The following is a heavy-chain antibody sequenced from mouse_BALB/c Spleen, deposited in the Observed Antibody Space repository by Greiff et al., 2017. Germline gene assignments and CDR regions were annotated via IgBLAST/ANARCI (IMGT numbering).Heavy chain of an antibody. CDR2: ILPGDGST. V-gene: IGHV1S56*01. D-gene: IGHD2-3*01. CDR3: ARGFYDGYYDY. J-gene: IGHJ2*01. CDR1: GYPFTSYD. Sequence: QVQLQQSGPGLVEPGSFVKITCKVSGYPFTSYDINWVKQRPGQGLEWIGWILPGDGSTKYTEKFKGKATLTADKSSSTAYMQLSRLTSENSASYFCARGFYDGYYDYWGQGTTLTVSS.